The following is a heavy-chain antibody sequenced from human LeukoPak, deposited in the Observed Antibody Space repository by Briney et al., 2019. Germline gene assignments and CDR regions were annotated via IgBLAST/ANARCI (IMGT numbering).Heavy chain of an antibody. CDR3: ASAPRGCSGGSCYSYYYYMDV. CDR1: GFTFSSYG. V-gene: IGHV3-33*01. CDR2: IWYDGSNK. Sequence: GGSLRPSCAASGFTFSSYGMHWVRQAPGKGLEWVAVIWYDGSNKYYADSVKGRFTISRDNSKNTLYLQMNSPRAEDTAVYYCASAPRGCSGGSCYSYYYYMDVWGKGTTVTVSS. D-gene: IGHD2-15*01. J-gene: IGHJ6*03.